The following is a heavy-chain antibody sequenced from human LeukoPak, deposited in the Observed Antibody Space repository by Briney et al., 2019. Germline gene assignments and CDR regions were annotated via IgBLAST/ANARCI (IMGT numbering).Heavy chain of an antibody. J-gene: IGHJ4*02. D-gene: IGHD5-24*01. V-gene: IGHV1-2*02. CDR2: ITPSGGT. CDR3: ARDRYGDGFAHLDY. CDR1: GYTFTSYA. Sequence: ASVKVSCKASGYTFTSYAIHGVRQAPGQGREWMGWITPSGGTNYPQKFQGRVAITWATSIPTAYMVLSRLTSDDTAVYYCARDRYGDGFAHLDYWGQGALVTVSS.